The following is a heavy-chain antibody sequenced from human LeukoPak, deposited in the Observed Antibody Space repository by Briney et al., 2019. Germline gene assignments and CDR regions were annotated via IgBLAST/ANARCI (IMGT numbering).Heavy chain of an antibody. J-gene: IGHJ4*02. CDR2: ISGYSGNT. Sequence: GASVKVSCKASGYTFTTYGISWVRQAPGQGLEWVGWISGYSGNTDYAQKFQDRVTMTTDTSTSTAYMELRSLTSDDTAVYYCARDYRGSYYFYWGQGTLVTVPP. CDR1: GYTFTTYG. CDR3: ARDYRGSYYFY. V-gene: IGHV1-18*01. D-gene: IGHD1-26*01.